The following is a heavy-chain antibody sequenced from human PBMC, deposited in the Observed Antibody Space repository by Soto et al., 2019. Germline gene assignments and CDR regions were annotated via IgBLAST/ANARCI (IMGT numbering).Heavy chain of an antibody. D-gene: IGHD3-3*01. CDR3: ARGGQDFWSGPFDY. CDR1: DGSISTYF. CDR2: IDNGGNT. J-gene: IGHJ4*02. V-gene: IGHV4-4*07. Sequence: PSETLSLTCTVSDGSISTYFCNWIRQPAGKGLEWIGRIDNGGNTNYNPSPKSRVTMSADTSRNQFSLKLNSVTAADTAVYYCARGGQDFWSGPFDYWGQGALVTVSS.